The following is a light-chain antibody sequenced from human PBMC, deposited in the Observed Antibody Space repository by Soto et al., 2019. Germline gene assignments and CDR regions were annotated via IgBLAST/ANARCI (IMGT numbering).Light chain of an antibody. CDR1: QDISTL. CDR2: DAS. V-gene: IGKV1-5*01. Sequence: DIQMTQSPSSVSASIGDTVTITCRASQDISTLLAWYQQKPGKAPKLLIYDASSLESGVPSRFSGSGSGTEFNLTISSLQPDDFATYYCQQYNSYPWTFGQGTKVEVK. J-gene: IGKJ1*01. CDR3: QQYNSYPWT.